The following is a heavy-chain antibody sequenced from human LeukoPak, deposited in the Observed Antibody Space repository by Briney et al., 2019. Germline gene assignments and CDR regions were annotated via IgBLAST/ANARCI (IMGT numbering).Heavy chain of an antibody. CDR3: ARGAPIVRDYFDY. CDR2: ISYDGSNK. V-gene: IGHV3-30*04. Sequence: GGSLRLSCAASGFTFSSYAMHWVRQAPGKGLEWVAVISYDGSNKYYADSVKGRFTISGDNSKNTPYLQMNSLRAEDTAVYYCARGAPIVRDYFDYWGQGTLVTVSS. D-gene: IGHD2/OR15-2a*01. CDR1: GFTFSSYA. J-gene: IGHJ4*02.